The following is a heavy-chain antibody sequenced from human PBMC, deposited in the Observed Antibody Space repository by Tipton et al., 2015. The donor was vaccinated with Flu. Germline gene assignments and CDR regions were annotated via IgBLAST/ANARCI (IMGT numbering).Heavy chain of an antibody. CDR3: TRVRASRGYYYDTSGYSYYFDY. V-gene: IGHV3-49*04. CDR1: GFTFGDYG. Sequence: VQLVQSGGGVVQPGRSLRLSCTTSGFTFGDYGIIWVRQAPRKGLEWLSFIRSKGYDEKIDYAASVKGRFTMSRDDSKSIAYLQMNSLKIEDTAVYYCTRVRASRGYYYDTSGYSYYFDYWGQGTLVTVSS. CDR2: IRSKGYDEKI. J-gene: IGHJ4*02. D-gene: IGHD3-22*01.